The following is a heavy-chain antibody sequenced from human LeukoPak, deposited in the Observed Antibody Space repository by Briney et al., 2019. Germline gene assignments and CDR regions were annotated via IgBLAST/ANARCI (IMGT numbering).Heavy chain of an antibody. CDR2: INPSGGST. CDR1: GYTFTSYY. CDR3: ARDRGAYYDSSGYLPDY. D-gene: IGHD3-22*01. J-gene: IGHJ4*02. Sequence: ASVKVSCKASGYTFTSYYMHWVRQAPGKGLEWMGIINPSGGSTSYAQKFQGRVTMTRDTSTSTVYMELSSLRSEDTAVYYCARDRGAYYDSSGYLPDYWGQGTLVTVSS. V-gene: IGHV1-46*01.